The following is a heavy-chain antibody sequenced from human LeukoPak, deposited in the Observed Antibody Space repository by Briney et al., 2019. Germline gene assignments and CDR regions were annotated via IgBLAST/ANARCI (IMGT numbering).Heavy chain of an antibody. Sequence: GASVKVSCKSSGYXFTNYYMRWVRQAPGQGLEWMGIINPSGGSTSYAQMFQGRVTMTRDTSTSTVYMELSSLRSEDTAVYYCAAGTRYSGSYFDYWGQGTLVTVSS. V-gene: IGHV1-46*01. J-gene: IGHJ4*02. CDR2: INPSGGST. D-gene: IGHD1-26*01. CDR1: GYXFTNYY. CDR3: AAGTRYSGSYFDY.